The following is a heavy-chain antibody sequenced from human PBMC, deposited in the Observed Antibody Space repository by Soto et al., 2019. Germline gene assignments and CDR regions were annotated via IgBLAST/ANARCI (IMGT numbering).Heavy chain of an antibody. V-gene: IGHV3-11*01. D-gene: IGHD3-16*02. CDR3: ARGGGAYDYIWGSYRYTGYFDY. J-gene: IGHJ4*02. Sequence: QVQLLESGGCLVKPGGSLRLSCAASGFTFSDYHMSWIRQAPGKGLEWVSYISGSGSTIYYADSVKGRFTISRDNAKNSVSLQMNSLRAEDTAVYYCARGGGAYDYIWGSYRYTGYFDYWGQGTLVTVSS. CDR1: GFTFSDYH. CDR2: ISGSGSTI.